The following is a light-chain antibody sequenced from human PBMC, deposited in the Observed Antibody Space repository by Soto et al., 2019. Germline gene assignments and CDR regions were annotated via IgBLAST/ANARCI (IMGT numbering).Light chain of an antibody. J-gene: IGKJ1*01. Sequence: DIQLTQSPSSLSASVGDKVTITCRSSQSIRSYLNWVQQKPGIAPKLLIYDASSLQTGVPSRFSGSGSGTDFSLTISSLQPEDFATYYCQQSYSTPPWTFGQGTKVDIK. CDR3: QQSYSTPPWT. CDR1: QSIRSY. V-gene: IGKV1-39*01. CDR2: DAS.